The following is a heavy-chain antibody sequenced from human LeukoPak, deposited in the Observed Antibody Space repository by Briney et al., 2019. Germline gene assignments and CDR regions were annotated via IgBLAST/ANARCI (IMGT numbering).Heavy chain of an antibody. J-gene: IGHJ4*02. D-gene: IGHD6-13*01. CDR2: ISGSSTYI. CDR1: GFTFNTYS. CDR3: ARVSSSSWWALDY. Sequence: PGGSLRLSCAASGFTFNTYSLIWVRQAPGKGLEWVSSISGSSTYIFYAESVKGRFTISRDNAKNSLYLQMDGLRAEDTAVYYCARVSSSSWWALDYWGQGTLVTVSS. V-gene: IGHV3-21*01.